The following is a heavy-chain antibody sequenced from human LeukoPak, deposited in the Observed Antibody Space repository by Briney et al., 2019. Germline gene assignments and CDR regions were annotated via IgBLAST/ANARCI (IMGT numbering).Heavy chain of an antibody. J-gene: IGHJ4*02. V-gene: IGHV1-2*02. Sequence: ASVKVSCKASAYTFTGYFLHWVRQAPGQGPEWMGWINPNSGGTNYAQKFQGRVTMTRDASISTAYMELSSLRSDDTAVYYCARVDTSTWDSFDSWGQGTLITVSS. CDR3: ARVDTSTWDSFDS. CDR2: INPNSGGT. D-gene: IGHD6-13*01. CDR1: AYTFTGYF.